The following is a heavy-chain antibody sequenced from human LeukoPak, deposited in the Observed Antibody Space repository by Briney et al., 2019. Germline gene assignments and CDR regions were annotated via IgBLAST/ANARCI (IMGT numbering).Heavy chain of an antibody. Sequence: HAGGSPRLSCAASGFTFNNYAMNWVRQAPGKGLEWVSSISGGGETTYYADSAKGRFTISRDNSQNTLYLQMNSLRAEDTAVYYCARDYADYVGYFFFDYWGQGTLVTVSS. V-gene: IGHV3-23*01. CDR3: ARDYADYVGYFFFDY. J-gene: IGHJ4*02. CDR1: GFTFNNYA. D-gene: IGHD4-17*01. CDR2: ISGGGETT.